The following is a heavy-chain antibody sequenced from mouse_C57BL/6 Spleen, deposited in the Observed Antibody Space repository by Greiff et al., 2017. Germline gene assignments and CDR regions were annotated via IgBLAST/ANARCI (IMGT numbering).Heavy chain of an antibody. CDR2: IWTGGGT. CDR3: ARNFLQLGRGGTMDY. J-gene: IGHJ4*01. D-gene: IGHD4-1*02. Sequence: VKLVESGPGLVAPSQSLSITCTVSGFSLTSYAISWVRQPPGKGLEWLGVIWTGGGTNYNSALKSRLSISKDNSKSQVFLKMNSLQTDDTARYYCARNFLQLGRGGTMDYWGQGTSVTVSS. V-gene: IGHV2-9-1*01. CDR1: GFSLTSYA.